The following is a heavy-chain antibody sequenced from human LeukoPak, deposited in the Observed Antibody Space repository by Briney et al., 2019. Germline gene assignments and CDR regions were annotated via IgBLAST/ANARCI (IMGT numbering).Heavy chain of an antibody. Sequence: SETLSLTCTLSGDSISRSSYSWDWLRQPPGKGLEWIGSMYYRGSTYYNPSLKSRVSISVDTSKNQFSLKLSSVTAADTAVYYCANIGSGRMEIWFGELLSVGGTFDYWGQGTLVTVSS. D-gene: IGHD3-10*01. CDR2: MYYRGST. J-gene: IGHJ4*02. V-gene: IGHV4-39*07. CDR3: ANIGSGRMEIWFGELLSVGGTFDY. CDR1: GDSISRSSYS.